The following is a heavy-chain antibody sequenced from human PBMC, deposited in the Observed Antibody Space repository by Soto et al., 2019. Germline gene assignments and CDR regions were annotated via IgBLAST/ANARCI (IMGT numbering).Heavy chain of an antibody. J-gene: IGHJ4*02. CDR1: GASITGSFF. D-gene: IGHD2-8*02. CDR2: FSPSGTT. Sequence: SETLSLTCTVSGASITGSFFWSWIRQPAGKGLEWIGRFSPSGTTNYNPSLRSRVTMSADVSKNQFSLRLTSVTAADTALYYCARGMTPPGAPAWYYFDSWGQGTLVTVSS. CDR3: ARGMTPPGAPAWYYFDS. V-gene: IGHV4-4*07.